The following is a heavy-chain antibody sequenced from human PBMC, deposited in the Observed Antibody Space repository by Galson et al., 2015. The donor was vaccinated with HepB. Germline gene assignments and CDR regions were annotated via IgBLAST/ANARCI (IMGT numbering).Heavy chain of an antibody. D-gene: IGHD6-25*01. CDR1: GFTLSSYG. CDR2: ITDSGDAT. V-gene: IGHV3-23*01. J-gene: IGHJ3*02. CDR3: AKRPNAFDI. Sequence: SLRLSCAASGFTLSSYGMNWVRQAPGKGLQWVSGITDSGDATSYADSVKGRFTISRDNSKNTLYLQMNSLRAEDTAVYYCAKRPNAFDIWGQGTMVTVSS.